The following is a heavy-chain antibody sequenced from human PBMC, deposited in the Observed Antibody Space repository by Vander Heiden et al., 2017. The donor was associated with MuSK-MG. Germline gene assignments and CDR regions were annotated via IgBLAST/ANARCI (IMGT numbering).Heavy chain of an antibody. D-gene: IGHD4-17*01. CDR1: DYSIDISHAY. Sequence: QLRLQGSGPGVLTSSKTLSLTCTVSDYSIDISHAYWGWIRQTPGKGLAWIGSIFNTGITYHDPSLKSRVTLSVDTAKNQFSLRLSSVTAADTAVYFCAADYGGGDYFDYWGPGALVTVSS. CDR2: IFNTGIT. CDR3: AADYGGGDYFDY. V-gene: IGHV4-39*01. J-gene: IGHJ4*02.